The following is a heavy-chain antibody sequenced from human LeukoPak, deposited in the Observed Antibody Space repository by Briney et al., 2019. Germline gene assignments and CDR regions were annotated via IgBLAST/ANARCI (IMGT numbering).Heavy chain of an antibody. CDR2: INSDGSST. Sequence: GGSLRLSCAASGFTFSSYWMHWVRQAPGKGLVWDSRINSDGSSTSYADSVKGRFTISRDNAKNTLYLQMNSLRAEDTAVYYCARDKKTVTTSFDYWGQGTLVTVSS. V-gene: IGHV3-74*01. J-gene: IGHJ4*02. CDR1: GFTFSSYW. D-gene: IGHD4-17*01. CDR3: ARDKKTVTTSFDY.